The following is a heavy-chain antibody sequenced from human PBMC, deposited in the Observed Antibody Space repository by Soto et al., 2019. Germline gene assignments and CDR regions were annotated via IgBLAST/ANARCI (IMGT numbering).Heavy chain of an antibody. Sequence: SETLSLTCTVSGGSVSSGSYYWSWIRQPPGKGLEWIGYIYYSGSTNYNPSLKSRVTISVDTSKNQFSLKLSSVTAADTAVYYCARDRVDSSSRWMNWFDPWGQGTLVTVSS. D-gene: IGHD6-13*01. CDR2: IYYSGST. CDR1: GGSVSSGSYY. J-gene: IGHJ5*02. V-gene: IGHV4-61*01. CDR3: ARDRVDSSSRWMNWFDP.